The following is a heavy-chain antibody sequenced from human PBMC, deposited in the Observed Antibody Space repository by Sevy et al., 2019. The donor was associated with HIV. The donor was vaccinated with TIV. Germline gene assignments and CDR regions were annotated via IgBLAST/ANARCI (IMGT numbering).Heavy chain of an antibody. J-gene: IGHJ3*02. CDR2: IIPIFGTA. CDR1: GGTFSSYA. V-gene: IGHV1-69*13. CDR3: ARGNGFYYDSSGYYIPDAFDI. D-gene: IGHD3-22*01. Sequence: ASVMVSCKASGGTFSSYAISWVRQAPGQGLEWMGGIIPIFGTANYAQKFQGRVTITADESTSTAYMELSSLRSEDTAVYYCARGNGFYYDSSGYYIPDAFDIWGQGTMVTVSS.